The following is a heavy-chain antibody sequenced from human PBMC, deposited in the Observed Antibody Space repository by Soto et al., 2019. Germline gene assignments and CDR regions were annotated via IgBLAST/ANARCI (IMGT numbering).Heavy chain of an antibody. J-gene: IGHJ6*02. CDR3: ARDGEQLAAYYYYGMDV. Sequence: AGGSLRLSCAASGFTFSSYGMHWVRQAPGKGLEWVAVIWYDGSNKYYADSVKGRFTISRDNSKNTLYLQMNSLRAEDTAVYYCARDGEQLAAYYYYGMDVWGQGTTVTVSS. D-gene: IGHD6-6*01. CDR1: GFTFSSYG. V-gene: IGHV3-33*01. CDR2: IWYDGSNK.